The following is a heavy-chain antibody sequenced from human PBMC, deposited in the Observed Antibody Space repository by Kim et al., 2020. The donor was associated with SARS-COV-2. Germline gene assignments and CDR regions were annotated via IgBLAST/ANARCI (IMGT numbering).Heavy chain of an antibody. J-gene: IGHJ3*02. D-gene: IGHD2-15*01. Sequence: GGSLRLSCAASGFTFSSYAMHWVRQAPGKGLEWVAVISYDGSNKYYADSVKGRFTISRDNSKNTLYLQMNSLRAEDTAVYYCAREGCSGGSCFSTYDAFDIWGQGTMVTVSS. CDR3: AREGCSGGSCFSTYDAFDI. CDR2: ISYDGSNK. V-gene: IGHV3-30-3*01. CDR1: GFTFSSYA.